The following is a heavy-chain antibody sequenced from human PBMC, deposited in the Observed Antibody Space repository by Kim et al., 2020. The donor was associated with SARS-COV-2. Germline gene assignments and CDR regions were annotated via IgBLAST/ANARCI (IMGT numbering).Heavy chain of an antibody. Sequence: ASSGKGLFTISRDNAKNTLYLQMISLKVEDTAVYYCARVTTVSRIGAIDIWGQGTMVTVSS. D-gene: IGHD4-4*01. J-gene: IGHJ3*02. V-gene: IGHV3-74*01. CDR3: ARVTTVSRIGAIDI.